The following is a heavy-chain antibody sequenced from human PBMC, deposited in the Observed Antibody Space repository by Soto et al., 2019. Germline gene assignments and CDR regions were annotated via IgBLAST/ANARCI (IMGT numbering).Heavy chain of an antibody. CDR1: GYTLTELS. D-gene: IGHD1-26*01. CDR2: FDPEDGET. CDR3: ATAGKWELLNANYYYYGMDV. Sequence: ASVKVSCKVSGYTLTELSMHWVRQAPGKGLEWMGGFDPEDGETIYAQKFQGRVTMTEDTSTDTAYMELSSLRSEDTAVYYCATAGKWELLNANYYYYGMDVWGQGTTVTVSS. J-gene: IGHJ6*02. V-gene: IGHV1-24*01.